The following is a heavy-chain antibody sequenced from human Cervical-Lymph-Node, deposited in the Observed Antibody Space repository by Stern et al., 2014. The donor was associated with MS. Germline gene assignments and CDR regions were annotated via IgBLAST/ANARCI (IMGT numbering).Heavy chain of an antibody. CDR3: ARSAVQIAAAGHFDY. D-gene: IGHD6-13*01. J-gene: IGHJ4*02. V-gene: IGHV1-2*06. Sequence: VQLEESGAEVKKPGASVKVSCAASGYTFTDYFMHWVRQAPGQGLEWMGRIHPDSGVTNYAQKFQGRVTMTRDTSISTAYMELSGLRHDDTAVYYCARSAVQIAAAGHFDYWGQETLVTVSS. CDR2: IHPDSGVT. CDR1: GYTFTDYF.